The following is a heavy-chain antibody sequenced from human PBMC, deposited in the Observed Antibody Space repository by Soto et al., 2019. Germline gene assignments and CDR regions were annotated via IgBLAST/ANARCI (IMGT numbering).Heavy chain of an antibody. D-gene: IGHD5-18*01. J-gene: IGHJ3*02. CDR1: GGSISSYY. CDR3: ARSAMVTLGAFDI. V-gene: IGHV4-59*01. CDR2: IYYSGST. Sequence: SETLSLTCTVSGGSISSYYWSWIRQPPGKGLEWIGHIYYSGSTNYNPSLKSRVTISVDTSKNQFSLKLSSVTAADTAMYYCARSAMVTLGAFDIWGQGTMVTVS.